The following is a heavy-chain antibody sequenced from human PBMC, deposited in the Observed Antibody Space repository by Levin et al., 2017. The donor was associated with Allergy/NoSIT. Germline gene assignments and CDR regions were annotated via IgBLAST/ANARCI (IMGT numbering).Heavy chain of an antibody. D-gene: IGHD3-22*01. J-gene: IGHJ4*02. V-gene: IGHV3-43*01. CDR2: ISWDGGST. Sequence: ETLSLTCAASGFTFDDYTMHWVRQAPGKGLEWVSLISWDGGSTYYADSVKGRFTISRDNSKNSLYLQMNSLRTEDTALYYCAKDIDSSGAFDYWGQGTLVTVSS. CDR3: AKDIDSSGAFDY. CDR1: GFTFDDYT.